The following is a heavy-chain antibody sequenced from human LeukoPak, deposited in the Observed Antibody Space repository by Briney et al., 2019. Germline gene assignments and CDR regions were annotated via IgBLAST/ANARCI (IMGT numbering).Heavy chain of an antibody. CDR3: ARDRDAVFDY. CDR1: GFTFSSYG. CDR2: IWYDGSNK. J-gene: IGHJ4*02. Sequence: GRSLRLSCAASGFTFSSYGMHWVRQAPGKGLEWVAVIWYDGSNKYYADSVKGRFTISRDNSKNTLYLQMNSLRAEDTAVYHCARDRDAVFDYWGQGTLVTVSS. D-gene: IGHD2-21*01. V-gene: IGHV3-33*01.